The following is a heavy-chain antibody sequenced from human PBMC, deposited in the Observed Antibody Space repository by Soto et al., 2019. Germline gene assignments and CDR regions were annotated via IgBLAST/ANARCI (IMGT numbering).Heavy chain of an antibody. J-gene: IGHJ4*02. V-gene: IGHV1-2*02. CDR2: INPSSGDT. Sequence: ASVKVSCKASGYSFTDYYIHWVRQAPGQGLEWMGWINPSSGDTKYTWRFKGRVTMTRXXXXXXPXIXLNXXTSDDTAVFYCARDSGSGWHFDSWGQGTLVTVSS. D-gene: IGHD6-19*01. CDR1: GYSFTDYY. CDR3: ARDSGSGWHFDS.